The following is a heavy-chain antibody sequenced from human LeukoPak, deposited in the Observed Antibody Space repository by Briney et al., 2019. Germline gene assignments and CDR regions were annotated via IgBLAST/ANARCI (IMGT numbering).Heavy chain of an antibody. CDR2: ISYDGGNK. D-gene: IGHD3-22*01. J-gene: IGHJ4*02. CDR1: GFTFSSYG. V-gene: IGHV3-30*01. CDR3: ARAPGYYDSSGYYYDYYCDS. Sequence: GGSLRLSCSASGFTFSSYGIHWVRQAPGKGLEWVALISYDGGNKYYADSVKGRLTISRDNSKNTLYLQMNSLRTEDTAVYYCARAPGYYDSSGYYYDYYCDSWGQGTLVTVSS.